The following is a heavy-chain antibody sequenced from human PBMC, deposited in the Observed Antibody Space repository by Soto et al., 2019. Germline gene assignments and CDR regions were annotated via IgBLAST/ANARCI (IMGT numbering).Heavy chain of an antibody. CDR3: ASSYSGYLDN. CDR1: GGSMSSGAYY. V-gene: IGHV4-31*03. Sequence: SETLSLTCSVSGGSMSSGAYYWNWIRQHPVKGLEWIAYIYHTGNTYYSPSLRSRTTISVDTSENQFSLKLTSVTDADTAVYYYASSYSGYLDNWGQGTLVTVSS. D-gene: IGHD3-22*01. CDR2: IYHTGNT. J-gene: IGHJ4*02.